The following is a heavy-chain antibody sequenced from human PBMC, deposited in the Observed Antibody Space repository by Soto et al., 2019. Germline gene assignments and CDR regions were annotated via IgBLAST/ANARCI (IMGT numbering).Heavy chain of an antibody. CDR3: AKNTGARIAARYGMDV. CDR1: GFTFSSYA. D-gene: IGHD6-6*01. CDR2: ISGSGGST. J-gene: IGHJ6*02. Sequence: GGSLRLSCAASGFTFSSYAMSWVRQAPGKGLEWASAISGSGGSTYYADSVKGRFTISRDNSKNTLYLQMNSLRAEDTAVYYCAKNTGARIAARYGMDVWGQGTTVTVSS. V-gene: IGHV3-23*01.